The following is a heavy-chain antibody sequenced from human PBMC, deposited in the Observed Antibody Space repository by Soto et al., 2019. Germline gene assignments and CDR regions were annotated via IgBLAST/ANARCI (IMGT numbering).Heavy chain of an antibody. CDR3: ARPYYGSSGYYLWYFDY. D-gene: IGHD3-22*01. J-gene: IGHJ4*02. V-gene: IGHV1-69*06. CDR2: IIPNFDTP. CDR1: GDSFNTFA. Sequence: QVQLVQSGAEVKKPGSSVKLSCKASGDSFNTFAVTWVRQAPGQGLEWMGGIIPNFDTPNYEQKFQGRVTIIADKSTSTPYMELSSLRSEDTAVYYCARPYYGSSGYYLWYFDYWGQGTLVTVSS.